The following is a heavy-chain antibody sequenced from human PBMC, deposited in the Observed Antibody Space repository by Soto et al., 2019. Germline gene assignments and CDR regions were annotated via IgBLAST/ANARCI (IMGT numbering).Heavy chain of an antibody. CDR2: ISGSGGST. J-gene: IGHJ6*02. CDR3: ARATMVRGVITLYYYYYGMDV. Sequence: GGSLRLSCAASGFTFSSYAMSWVRQAPGKGLEWVSAISGSGGSTYYADSVKGRFTISRDNSKNTLYLQMNSLRAEDTAVYYCARATMVRGVITLYYYYYGMDVWGQGTTVTVSS. CDR1: GFTFSSYA. D-gene: IGHD3-10*01. V-gene: IGHV3-23*01.